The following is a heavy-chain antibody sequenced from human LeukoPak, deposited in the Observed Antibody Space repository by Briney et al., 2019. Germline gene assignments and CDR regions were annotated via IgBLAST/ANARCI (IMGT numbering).Heavy chain of an antibody. J-gene: IGHJ6*04. CDR3: AKGAAYYYYYGMDV. CDR2: ISGSGGST. V-gene: IGHV3-23*01. Sequence: GGSLRLSCVASGFTFSSYAMSWVSPAAGKGLEWVSAISGSGGSTYYADSVKGRFTISRDNSRNTLYLQMSSLRAEDTAVYYCAKGAAYYYYYGMDVWGKGTTVTVSS. D-gene: IGHD2-15*01. CDR1: GFTFSSYA.